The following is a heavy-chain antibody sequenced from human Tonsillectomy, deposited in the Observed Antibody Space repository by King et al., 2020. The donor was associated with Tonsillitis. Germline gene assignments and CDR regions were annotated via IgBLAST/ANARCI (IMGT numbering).Heavy chain of an antibody. J-gene: IGHJ4*02. Sequence: LVESGGGVVQPGRSLRLSCAASGFTFSSYGMHWVRQAPGKGLEWVAVISYDGSNKYYADSVKGRFTISRDNSKNTLYLQMNSLRAEDTAVYYCAKGFMVQGVIDGYWGQGTLVTVSS. CDR2: ISYDGSNK. V-gene: IGHV3-30*18. D-gene: IGHD3-10*01. CDR3: AKGFMVQGVIDGY. CDR1: GFTFSSYG.